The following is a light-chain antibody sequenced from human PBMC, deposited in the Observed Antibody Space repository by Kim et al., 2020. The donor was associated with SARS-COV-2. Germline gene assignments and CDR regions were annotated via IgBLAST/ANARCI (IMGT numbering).Light chain of an antibody. CDR2: RNN. CDR3: SVWDSSLSVWV. V-gene: IGLV10-54*04. CDR1: SNNVGHQG. Sequence: QAGLTQPPSVSKGLRQTATLTCTGSSNNVGHQGAAWLQQHQGHPPKLLSYRNNDRPSGISERFSASRSGNTASLTITGLQPEDEADYYCSVWDSSLSVWVFGGGTKLTVL. J-gene: IGLJ3*02.